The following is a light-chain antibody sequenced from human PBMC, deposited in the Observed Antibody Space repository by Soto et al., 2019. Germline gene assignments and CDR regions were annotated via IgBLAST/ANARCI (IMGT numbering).Light chain of an antibody. CDR1: QSVSSSY. CDR2: GAS. Sequence: EIELTQSPGTLSLSPGERATLSCRASQSVSSSYLAWYQQKPGQALRLLIYGASSRATGIPDRFSGSGSGTDFTLTISRREPEDFAVYYCQDYGSSRTFGQGTKVEIK. J-gene: IGKJ1*01. CDR3: QDYGSSRT. V-gene: IGKV3-20*01.